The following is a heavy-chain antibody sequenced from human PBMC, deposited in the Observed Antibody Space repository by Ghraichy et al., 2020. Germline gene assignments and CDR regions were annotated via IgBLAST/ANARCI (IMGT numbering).Heavy chain of an antibody. CDR1: GFTVSSNY. J-gene: IGHJ4*02. CDR2: IYSGGST. Sequence: GESLNISCAASGFTVSSNYMSWVRQAPGKGLEWVSVIYSGGSTYYADSVKGRFTISRDNSKNTLYLQMNSLRAEDTAVYYCARVYRDYYGSGNYYFDYWGQGTLVTVSS. V-gene: IGHV3-53*01. D-gene: IGHD3-10*01. CDR3: ARVYRDYYGSGNYYFDY.